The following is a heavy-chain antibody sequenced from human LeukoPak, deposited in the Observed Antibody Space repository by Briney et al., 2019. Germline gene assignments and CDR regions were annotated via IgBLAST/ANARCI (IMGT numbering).Heavy chain of an antibody. D-gene: IGHD3-10*01. CDR2: INHSGST. J-gene: IGHJ4*02. CDR1: GGSFSGYY. V-gene: IGHV4-34*01. CDR3: ARGAYYYGSGSYLPYYFDY. Sequence: PETLSLTCAVYGGSFSGYYWRWIRQPPRKGMEWIGEINHSGSTNYNPSLKSRVTISVDTSKNQFSLKLSSVTAADTAVYYCARGAYYYGSGSYLPYYFDYWGQGTLVTVPS.